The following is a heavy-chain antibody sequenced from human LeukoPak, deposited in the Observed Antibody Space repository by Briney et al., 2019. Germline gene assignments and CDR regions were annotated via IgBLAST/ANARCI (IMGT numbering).Heavy chain of an antibody. CDR1: GGSISSGSYY. CDR2: IYTSGST. V-gene: IGHV4-61*02. D-gene: IGHD2-15*01. J-gene: IGHJ5*02. CDR3: ARERRDGVVAVGWFDP. Sequence: SETLSLTCTVSGGSISSGSYYWSWLRQPAGKGLEWIGRIYTSGSTNYNPSLKSRVTISVDTSKNQFSLKLSSVTAADTAVYYCARERRDGVVAVGWFDPWGQGTLVTVSS.